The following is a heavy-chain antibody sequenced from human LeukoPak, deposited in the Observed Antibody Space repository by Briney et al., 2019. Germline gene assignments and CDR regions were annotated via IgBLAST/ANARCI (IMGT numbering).Heavy chain of an antibody. Sequence: ASVKVSCKASGYTFTSYDINWVRQATGQGLEWMGWMNPNSGNTGYAQKFQGRVTMTRNTSISTAYMELSSLRSEDTAVYYCARGLSGYSSSWYPRWWFDPWGQGTLVTVSS. CDR1: GYTFTSYD. V-gene: IGHV1-8*01. CDR2: MNPNSGNT. D-gene: IGHD6-13*01. J-gene: IGHJ5*02. CDR3: ARGLSGYSSSWYPRWWFDP.